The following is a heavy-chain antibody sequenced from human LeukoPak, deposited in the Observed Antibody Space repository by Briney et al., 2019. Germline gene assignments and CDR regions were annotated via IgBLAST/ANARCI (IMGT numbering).Heavy chain of an antibody. J-gene: IGHJ5*02. Sequence: SETLSLTCAGYGGSFSGYYWSWIRQPPGKGLEWIGEINHSGSTNYNPSLKSRVTISVDTSKNQSSLKLSSVTAADTAVYYCARRFTTMVRGVRFDPWGQGTLVPVSS. D-gene: IGHD3-10*01. V-gene: IGHV4-34*01. CDR3: ARRFTTMVRGVRFDP. CDR1: GGSFSGYY. CDR2: INHSGST.